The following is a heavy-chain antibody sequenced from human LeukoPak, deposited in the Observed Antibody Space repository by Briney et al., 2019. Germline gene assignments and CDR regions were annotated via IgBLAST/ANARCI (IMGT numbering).Heavy chain of an antibody. J-gene: IGHJ4*02. CDR1: GGSISAYY. CDR3: ARSGPYDYVFLG. CDR2: ISYNGNA. V-gene: IGHV4-59*01. D-gene: IGHD3-16*01. Sequence: SETLSLTCTVSGGSISAYYWSWIRQPPGKGLEWIGYISYNGNANYNPSLKSRVTISVDTSKNQFSLKLSSVTAADTAVYYCARSGPYDYVFLGWGQGTLVTVSS.